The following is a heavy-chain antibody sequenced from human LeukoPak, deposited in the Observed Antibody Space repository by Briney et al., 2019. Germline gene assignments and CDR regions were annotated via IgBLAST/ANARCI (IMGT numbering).Heavy chain of an antibody. CDR3: ARTYYYDSSGYYGGYYFDY. D-gene: IGHD3-22*01. Sequence: SETLSLTCTVSGGSISSYYWSWIRQPPGKGLEGIGYIYYSGSTNYNPSLKSRVTISVDTSKNQFSLKLSSVTAADTAVYYCARTYYYDSSGYYGGYYFDYWGQGTLVTVSS. CDR1: GGSISSYY. CDR2: IYYSGST. V-gene: IGHV4-59*08. J-gene: IGHJ4*02.